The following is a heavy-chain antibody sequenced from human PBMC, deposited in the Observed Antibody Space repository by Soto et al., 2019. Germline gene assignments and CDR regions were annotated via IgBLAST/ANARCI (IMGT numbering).Heavy chain of an antibody. V-gene: IGHV4-39*01. J-gene: IGHJ5*02. CDR2: MSYTGST. Sequence: SLTLCLSSNVSEFTISKSAYYRTSIRQPPGKGLEWIGSMSYTGSTYYNPSLKSRVTISIDTPKNQLSLKLTSVTAVDAAVYYRSRHAPEGFDPWGQGTLVTVYS. CDR1: EFTISKSAYY. CDR3: SRHAPEGFDP.